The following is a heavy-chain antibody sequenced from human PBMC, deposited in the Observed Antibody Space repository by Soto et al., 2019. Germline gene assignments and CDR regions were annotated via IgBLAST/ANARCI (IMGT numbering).Heavy chain of an antibody. J-gene: IGHJ4*02. V-gene: IGHV1-69*02. D-gene: IGHD2-2*01. Sequence: QVQLVQSGAEVKKPGSSVKVSCKASGGTFSSYTISWVRQAPGQGLEWMGRIIPILGIANYAQKFQGRVTITAKKTTSTAYMELSSLRSEDTAVYYCAGTADIVVVPAAMHYWGQGTLVTVSS. CDR2: IIPILGIA. CDR3: AGTADIVVVPAAMHY. CDR1: GGTFSSYT.